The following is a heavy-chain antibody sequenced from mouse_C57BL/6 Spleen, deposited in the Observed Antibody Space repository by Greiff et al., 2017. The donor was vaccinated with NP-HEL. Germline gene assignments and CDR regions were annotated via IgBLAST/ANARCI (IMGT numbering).Heavy chain of an antibody. D-gene: IGHD2-4*01. CDR2: IHPNSGST. CDR1: GYTFTSYW. CDR3: AREGYYDYDDRFAY. Sequence: QVQLKQPGAELVKPGASVKLSCKASGYTFTSYWMHWVKQRPGQGLEWIGMIHPNSGSTNYNEKFKSKATLTVDKSSSTAYMQLSSLTSEDSAVYYCAREGYYDYDDRFAYWGQGTLVTVSA. J-gene: IGHJ3*01. V-gene: IGHV1-64*01.